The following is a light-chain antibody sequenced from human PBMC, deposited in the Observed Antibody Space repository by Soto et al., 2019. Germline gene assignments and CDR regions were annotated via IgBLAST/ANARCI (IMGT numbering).Light chain of an antibody. CDR3: QQYGSSLHT. Sequence: EIVLTQSPGTLSLSPGEGATLSCRASQSVTSSYLAWYQQKPGRAPRLLIYAASSRATGIPDRFSGSGSGTDFTLSISTLEPEDFAVYYCQQYGSSLHTFGRGTKLEIK. CDR2: AAS. CDR1: QSVTSSY. V-gene: IGKV3-20*01. J-gene: IGKJ2*01.